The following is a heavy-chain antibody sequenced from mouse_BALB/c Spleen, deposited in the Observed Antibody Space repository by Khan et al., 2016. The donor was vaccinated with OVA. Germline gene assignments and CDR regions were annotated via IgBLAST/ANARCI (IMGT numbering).Heavy chain of an antibody. V-gene: IGHV5-6*01. CDR3: KRLADYYEREGFAN. CDR1: GFTFSTYG. J-gene: IGHJ3*01. CDR2: VSTGGSYT. Sequence: EVHLVESGGDFVKPGGSLKLSCAASGFTFSTYGMSWVRQTPDRRLEWVATVSTGGSYTYYPDSVKGRFTISRDNAKNTLYLQMSSLKSEDTAMFNCKRLADYYEREGFANWGQGTLVTGSA. D-gene: IGHD1-1*01.